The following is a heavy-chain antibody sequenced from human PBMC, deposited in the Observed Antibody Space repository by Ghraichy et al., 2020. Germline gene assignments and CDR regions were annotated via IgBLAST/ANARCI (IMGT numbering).Heavy chain of an antibody. CDR2: ISAYNGDT. V-gene: IGHV1-18*01. Sequence: ASVKVSCKASGYTFMNYGISWVRQAPGQGLEWMGWISAYNGDTKYAQMVQGRVTMTTETSTSTAYMELRSLRSDDTAVYYCAREWEAVGGSYYFDYWGQGPMLSVFS. CDR1: GYTFMNYG. D-gene: IGHD6-19*01. J-gene: IGHJ4*02. CDR3: AREWEAVGGSYYFDY.